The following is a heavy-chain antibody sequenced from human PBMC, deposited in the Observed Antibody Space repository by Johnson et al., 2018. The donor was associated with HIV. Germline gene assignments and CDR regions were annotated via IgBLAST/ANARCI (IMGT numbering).Heavy chain of an antibody. V-gene: IGHV3-7*05. CDR1: GFTFSSYW. Sequence: VQLVESGGGLVQPGGSLRLSCAASGFTFSSYWMSWVRQAPGKGLEWVANIKQDGSEKYYVDSVKGRFTISRDNAKNSLYLQMNSLRAEDTALYYCAKDVTWEMQDAFDLWGRGTMVTVSS. J-gene: IGHJ3*01. CDR3: AKDVTWEMQDAFDL. CDR2: IKQDGSEK. D-gene: IGHD1-26*01.